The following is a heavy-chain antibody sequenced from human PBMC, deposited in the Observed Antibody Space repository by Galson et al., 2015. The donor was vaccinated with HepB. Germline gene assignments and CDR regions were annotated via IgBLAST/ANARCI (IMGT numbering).Heavy chain of an antibody. D-gene: IGHD5-12*01. J-gene: IGHJ3*02. CDR2: INPYNGNT. V-gene: IGHV1-18*04. CDR1: GYTFTSYG. Sequence: SVKVSCKASGYTFTSYGISWVRQAPGQGLEWVGWINPYNGNTNYAQKLQGRVTMTTDTSTSTAYMELRSLRSDDTAVYYCARVGTTGYPFDAFDIWGQGTMVTVSS. CDR3: ARVGTTGYPFDAFDI.